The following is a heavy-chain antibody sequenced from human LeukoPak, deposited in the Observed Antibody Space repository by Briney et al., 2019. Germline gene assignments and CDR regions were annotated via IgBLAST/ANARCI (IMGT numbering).Heavy chain of an antibody. V-gene: IGHV4-34*01. J-gene: IGHJ4*02. CDR2: INHSGST. CDR1: GGSFSDYF. CDR3: ARGHGSYY. Sequence: SETLSLTCAVYGGSFSDYFWSWIRQPPGRGLEWIGEINHSGSTNYNPSLKSRVTISVDTSKNQFSLKLSSVTAADTAVYYCARGHGSYYWGQGTLVTVSS. D-gene: IGHD1-26*01.